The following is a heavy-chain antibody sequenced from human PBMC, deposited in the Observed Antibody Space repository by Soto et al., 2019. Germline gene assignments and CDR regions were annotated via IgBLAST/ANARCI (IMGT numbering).Heavy chain of an antibody. Sequence: SETLSLTCAVYGGSFSGYYWSWIRQPPGKGLEWIGEINHSGSTNYNPSLKSRVTISVDTSKNQFSLKLSSVTAADTAVYYCARGYYGSGSYYYWGQGTLVTVSS. D-gene: IGHD3-10*01. CDR3: ARGYYGSGSYYY. CDR2: INHSGST. V-gene: IGHV4-34*01. CDR1: GGSFSGYY. J-gene: IGHJ4*02.